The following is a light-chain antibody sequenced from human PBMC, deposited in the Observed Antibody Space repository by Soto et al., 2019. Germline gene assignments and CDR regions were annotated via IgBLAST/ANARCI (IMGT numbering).Light chain of an antibody. V-gene: IGKV1-9*01. CDR1: QGISRY. J-gene: IGKJ2*01. Sequence: DIQLTQSPSFLSASVGDRVTVTCRASQGISRYLAWYQQKPGQAPKLLIYAASTLQRGVPSRFSGSGSGTEFTLTISSLPPEDFATYYCLQLNRYPYTFGQGTKLEIK. CDR3: LQLNRYPYT. CDR2: AAS.